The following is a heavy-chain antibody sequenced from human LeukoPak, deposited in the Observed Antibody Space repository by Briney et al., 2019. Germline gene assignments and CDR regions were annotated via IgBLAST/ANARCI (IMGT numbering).Heavy chain of an antibody. D-gene: IGHD5-12*01. J-gene: IGHJ4*02. Sequence: GGSLRLSCAASGFTLRNYDISWVRQAPGKGLEWVSVIRGSSGSTYYADSVKGRFTISRDDSKNTLYLQMNSLRAEDTAVYYCAKEREYSGYEPLPNDYWGQGTLVTVSS. CDR3: AKEREYSGYEPLPNDY. CDR2: IRGSSGST. CDR1: GFTLRNYD. V-gene: IGHV3-23*01.